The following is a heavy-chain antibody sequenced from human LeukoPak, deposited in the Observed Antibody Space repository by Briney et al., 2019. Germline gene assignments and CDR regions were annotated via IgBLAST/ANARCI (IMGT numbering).Heavy chain of an antibody. V-gene: IGHV3-23*01. D-gene: IGHD2-15*01. Sequence: GGSLRLSCAASGFTFSLYAMNWVRQAPGKGLEWVSAISGSGGSTYYADSVKGRFTISRDKYKNTLYLQMNSLRGEDTAVYYCAKDRRYCSGGSCSGAAFDIWGQGTMVTISS. CDR2: ISGSGGST. CDR3: AKDRRYCSGGSCSGAAFDI. CDR1: GFTFSLYA. J-gene: IGHJ3*02.